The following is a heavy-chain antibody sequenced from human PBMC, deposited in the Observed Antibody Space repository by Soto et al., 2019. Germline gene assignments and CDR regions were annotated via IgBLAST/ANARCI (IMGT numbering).Heavy chain of an antibody. Sequence: GGSLQISCKGSGYSFTSYWIGCVRQMPGKGLEWIGIIYPGDSDTRYSPSFQGQVTISADKSISTAYLQWSSLKASDTAMYYCARHGGVEYYYDSSGTKDAFDIWGEGTMVTVSS. D-gene: IGHD3-22*01. J-gene: IGHJ3*02. CDR3: ARHGGVEYYYDSSGTKDAFDI. CDR1: GYSFTSYW. V-gene: IGHV5-51*01. CDR2: IYPGDSDT.